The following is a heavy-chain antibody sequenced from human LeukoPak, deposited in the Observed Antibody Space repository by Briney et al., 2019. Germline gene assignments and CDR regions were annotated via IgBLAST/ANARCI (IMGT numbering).Heavy chain of an antibody. CDR3: ARDGGSWYYYYMDV. Sequence: PSETLSLTCTVSGGSISSYYWSWIRQPARKRLEWIGRIYTSGSTNHNPSLKSRVTMSVDTSKNQFSLKLSSVTAADTAVYYCARDGGSWYYYYMDVWGKGTTVTVSS. V-gene: IGHV4-4*07. J-gene: IGHJ6*03. CDR1: GGSISSYY. D-gene: IGHD3-10*01. CDR2: IYTSGST.